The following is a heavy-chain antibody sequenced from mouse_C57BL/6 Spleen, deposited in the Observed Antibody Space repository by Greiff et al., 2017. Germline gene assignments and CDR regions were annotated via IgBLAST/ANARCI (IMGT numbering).Heavy chain of an antibody. CDR3: ARLAGSSSFGY. CDR2: IYPGDGDT. Sequence: QVQLQQSGPELVQPGASVKISCKASGYAFSSSWMNWVKQRPGKGLEWIGRIYPGDGDTNYTGKFKGKATLTADKSSSTAYMQISSRTSEDSAVYFCARLAGSSSFGYWGQGTTLTVSS. CDR1: GYAFSSSW. D-gene: IGHD1-1*01. J-gene: IGHJ2*01. V-gene: IGHV1-82*01.